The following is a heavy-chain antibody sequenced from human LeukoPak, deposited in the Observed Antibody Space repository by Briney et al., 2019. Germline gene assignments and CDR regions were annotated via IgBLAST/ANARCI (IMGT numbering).Heavy chain of an antibody. Sequence: GGSLRLSCAASGFTFDDYAMHWVRQAPGKGLEWVSGISWNSGSIGYADSVKGRFTISRDNAKNSLYLQMNSLRAEDTALYYCAKDILYHYYYYGMDVWGQGTTVTVSS. J-gene: IGHJ6*02. CDR3: AKDILYHYYYYGMDV. D-gene: IGHD2-15*01. CDR1: GFTFDDYA. V-gene: IGHV3-9*01. CDR2: ISWNSGSI.